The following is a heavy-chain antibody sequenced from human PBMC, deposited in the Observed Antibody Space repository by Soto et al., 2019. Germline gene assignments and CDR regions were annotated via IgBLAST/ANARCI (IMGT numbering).Heavy chain of an antibody. Sequence: QVQLVESGGGVVQPGRSLRLSCAASGFTFSSFAMHWVRQAPGKGLEWVAVTSSDGSNKYYADSVKGRFTISRDNSKNPLYLQMNSLRADDTAVDYCAKKSGSSGRADAFDIWGQGTMVTVSA. D-gene: IGHD6-19*01. CDR3: AKKSGSSGRADAFDI. CDR2: TSSDGSNK. V-gene: IGHV3-30-3*02. J-gene: IGHJ3*02. CDR1: GFTFSSFA.